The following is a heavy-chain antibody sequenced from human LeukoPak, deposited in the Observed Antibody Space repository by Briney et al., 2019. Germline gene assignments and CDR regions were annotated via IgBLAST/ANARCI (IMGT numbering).Heavy chain of an antibody. J-gene: IGHJ4*02. CDR2: INPNSGGT. CDR1: GYTFTSYG. D-gene: IGHD3-9*01. CDR3: AKTRRYFEFDY. V-gene: IGHV1-2*02. Sequence: ASVKVSCKASGYTFTSYGISWVRQAPGQGLEWMGWINPNSGGTNYAQKFQGRVTMTRDTSISTAYMELSRLRSDDTAVYYCAKTRRYFEFDYWGQGTLVTVSS.